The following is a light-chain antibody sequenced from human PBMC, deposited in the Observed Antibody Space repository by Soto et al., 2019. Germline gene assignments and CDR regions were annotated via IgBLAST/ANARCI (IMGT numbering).Light chain of an antibody. V-gene: IGKV3-20*01. CDR2: GAS. J-gene: IGKJ4*02. CDR3: QQYCTSPLT. CDR1: QSVSSSY. Sequence: EIVLTQSPGTLSLSPGERATLSCRASQSVSSSYLAWYQQKPGQAPRLLIYGASSRGTGIPDRFSGSGSGTDFTLTISRLEPEDLAVYYCQQYCTSPLTFGGGTKVEIK.